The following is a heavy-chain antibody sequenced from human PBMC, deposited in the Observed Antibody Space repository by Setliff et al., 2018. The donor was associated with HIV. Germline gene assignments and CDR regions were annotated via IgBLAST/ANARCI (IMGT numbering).Heavy chain of an antibody. CDR1: GFTFHNVW. V-gene: IGHV3-15*01. CDR3: TTEKRGSGAYNFDH. D-gene: IGHD5-12*01. Sequence: GGSLRLSCAASGFTFHNVWMHWVRQAPGKGLGWVGRIKSRTDGGTTDYSAPVKGRFTISRDDSKNTLYLVMNGLKTEDTALYYCTTEKRGSGAYNFDHWGQGTLVTVSS. CDR2: IKSRTDGGTT. J-gene: IGHJ4*02.